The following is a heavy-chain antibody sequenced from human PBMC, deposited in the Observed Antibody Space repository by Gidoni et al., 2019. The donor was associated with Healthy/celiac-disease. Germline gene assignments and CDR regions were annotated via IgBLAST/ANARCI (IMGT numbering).Heavy chain of an antibody. Sequence: EVQLVESGGGLVKPGGSLRLSCAASGFTFSSYSMNWVRQAPGKGLEWVSSISSSSSYIYYADAVKGRFTISRDNAKNSLYLQMNSLRAEDTAVYYCARVRLPFGVVIIGGMDVWGQGTTVTVSS. V-gene: IGHV3-21*01. CDR1: GFTFSSYS. CDR3: ARVRLPFGVVIIGGMDV. CDR2: ISSSSSYI. J-gene: IGHJ6*02. D-gene: IGHD3-3*01.